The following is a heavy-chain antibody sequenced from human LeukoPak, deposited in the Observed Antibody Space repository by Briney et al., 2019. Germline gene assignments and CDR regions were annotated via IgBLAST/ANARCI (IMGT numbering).Heavy chain of an antibody. D-gene: IGHD6-19*01. Sequence: GASLQISCKGSGSIFTSYWIGWVRPLPGKGLEWMGIIYPGDSDTRYSPSFQGQVTISADKSISTAYLQWSSLKASDTAMYYCARPDSSGWLSFDYWGQGTLVTVSS. CDR3: ARPDSSGWLSFDY. CDR1: GSIFTSYW. CDR2: IYPGDSDT. V-gene: IGHV5-51*01. J-gene: IGHJ4*02.